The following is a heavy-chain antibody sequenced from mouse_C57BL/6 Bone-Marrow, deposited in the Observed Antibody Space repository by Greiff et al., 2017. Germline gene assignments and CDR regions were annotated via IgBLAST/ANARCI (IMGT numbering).Heavy chain of an antibody. CDR3: ARPYYSNYVKSRDG. CDR1: GYTFTSYW. Sequence: QVQLQQPGAELVKPGASVKLSCKASGYTFTSYWMPWVQQRPGQGLEWIGMIHPNSGSTNYNEKFKSKATLTVDKSSSTAYMQLRSLTSEDSAVYYCARPYYSNYVKSRDGWGQGTSVTVSS. V-gene: IGHV1-64*01. D-gene: IGHD2-5*01. J-gene: IGHJ4*01. CDR2: IHPNSGST.